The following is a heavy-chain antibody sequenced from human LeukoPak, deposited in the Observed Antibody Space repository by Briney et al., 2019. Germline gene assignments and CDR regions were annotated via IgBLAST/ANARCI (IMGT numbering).Heavy chain of an antibody. CDR3: AKVMKGSERLTMVRGVIIKTAGLYYMDV. J-gene: IGHJ6*03. Sequence: GGSLRLSXAASGFTLSSYAMSWVRQAPGKGLEWVSSISASGGSTNYADSVKGRFTISRDNSKNTVYLQMNSLRAEDTAVYYCAKVMKGSERLTMVRGVIIKTAGLYYMDVWGKGTTVTVS. D-gene: IGHD3-10*01. CDR1: GFTLSSYA. V-gene: IGHV3-23*01. CDR2: ISASGGST.